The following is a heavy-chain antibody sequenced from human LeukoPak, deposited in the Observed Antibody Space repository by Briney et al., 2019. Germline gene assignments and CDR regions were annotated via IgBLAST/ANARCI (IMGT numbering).Heavy chain of an antibody. Sequence: GGSLRLSCAASGFTFSNAWMDWVRQAPGKGLEWVANIKQDGSEKYYVDSVKGRFTISRDNAKNSLYLQMNSLRAEDTAVYYCASLYYDSSAKVWGQGTLVTVSS. D-gene: IGHD3-22*01. V-gene: IGHV3-7*01. J-gene: IGHJ4*02. CDR2: IKQDGSEK. CDR1: GFTFSNAW. CDR3: ASLYYDSSAKV.